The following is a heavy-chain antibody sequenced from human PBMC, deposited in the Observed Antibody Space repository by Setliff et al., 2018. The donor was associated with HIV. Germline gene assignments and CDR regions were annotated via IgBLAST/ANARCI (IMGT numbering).Heavy chain of an antibody. D-gene: IGHD3-10*01. Sequence: SETLSLTCTVSGGSISSNNYYWCWIRQPPGKGLEWIGSIFYSETVYYGGRTYYTPSFKSRGTISVDTAKSQFSLKLSSVTAAATAVYYCARHLEDRGAYYYYYMDVWGKGTTVTVSS. V-gene: IGHV4-39*07. CDR3: ARHLEDRGAYYYYYMDV. CDR1: GGSISSNNYY. J-gene: IGHJ6*03. CDR2: IFYSETVYYGGRT.